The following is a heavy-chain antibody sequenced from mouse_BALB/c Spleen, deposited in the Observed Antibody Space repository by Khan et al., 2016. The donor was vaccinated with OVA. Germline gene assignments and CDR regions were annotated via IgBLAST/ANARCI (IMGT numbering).Heavy chain of an antibody. Sequence: QVQLQQSGTELAKPGASVKMSCKASGYTFISYWMHWVKQRPGQGLEWFGYIIPITGYTDYNQKFKDQATLTADKSSSTAYMQLSSLTSEDSAVNCCERAGVYVGYYAWFAYWGQGTLVTVSA. CDR1: GYTFISYW. J-gene: IGHJ3*01. D-gene: IGHD2-3*01. V-gene: IGHV1-7*01. CDR2: IIPITGYT. CDR3: ERAGVYVGYYAWFAY.